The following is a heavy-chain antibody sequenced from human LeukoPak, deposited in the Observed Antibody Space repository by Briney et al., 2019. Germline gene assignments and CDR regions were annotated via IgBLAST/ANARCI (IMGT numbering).Heavy chain of an antibody. V-gene: IGHV3-48*02. CDR2: ISHTSDAI. J-gene: IGHJ4*02. D-gene: IGHD3-22*01. CDR3: ARASPSGYDY. CDR1: GFTFSSCE. Sequence: GGSLRLSCAASGFTFSSCEMNWVRQAPGKGLEWVSYISHTSDAIYYPDSVKGRFTISRDNAKNSLYLQMNSLRDEDTAVYYCARASPSGYDYWGQGTLVTVSS.